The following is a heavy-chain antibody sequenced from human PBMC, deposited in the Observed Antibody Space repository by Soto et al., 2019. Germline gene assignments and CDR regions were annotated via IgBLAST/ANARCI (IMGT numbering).Heavy chain of an antibody. Sequence: GASVKVSCKASGYTLTTYNINWVRQAPGQGLEWMGWMNPNSGNTGYAQKFQGRVTMTRNTSINTASMELSGLRSDDTAVYYCAREGRHEYVWGSYRLDGMDVWGQGTTVTVSS. J-gene: IGHJ6*02. CDR2: MNPNSGNT. D-gene: IGHD3-16*02. V-gene: IGHV1-8*01. CDR3: AREGRHEYVWGSYRLDGMDV. CDR1: GYTLTTYN.